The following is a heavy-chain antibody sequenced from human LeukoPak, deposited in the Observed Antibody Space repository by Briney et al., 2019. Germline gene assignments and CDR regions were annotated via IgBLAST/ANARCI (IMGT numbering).Heavy chain of an antibody. J-gene: IGHJ4*02. Sequence: GGSLRLSCAASGFTFSNFAMSWVRQAPGKGLEWVSAISGSGGSVYYADSVKGRFTISRDNAKNSLYLQMNSLRAEDTAVYYCARAYYDFWSGYYLDYWGQGTLVTVSS. CDR3: ARAYYDFWSGYYLDY. V-gene: IGHV3-23*01. CDR2: ISGSGGSV. D-gene: IGHD3-3*01. CDR1: GFTFSNFA.